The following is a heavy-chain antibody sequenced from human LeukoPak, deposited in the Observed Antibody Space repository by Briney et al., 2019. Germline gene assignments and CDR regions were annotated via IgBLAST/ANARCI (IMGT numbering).Heavy chain of an antibody. V-gene: IGHV1-8*01. D-gene: IGHD3-10*01. CDR1: GYTFTIYD. CDR3: ARGCITMVRGVPCY. CDR2: MNPNSGNT. Sequence: GASVKVSCKASGYTFTIYDTNWVRQATGQGLEWMGWMNPNSGNTGYAQKFQGRVTMTRNTSISTAYMELSSLRSEDTAVYYCARGCITMVRGVPCYWGQGTLVTVSS. J-gene: IGHJ4*02.